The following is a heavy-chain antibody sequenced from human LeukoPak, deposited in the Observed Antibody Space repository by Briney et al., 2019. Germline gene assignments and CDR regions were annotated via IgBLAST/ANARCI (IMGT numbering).Heavy chain of an antibody. V-gene: IGHV3-74*01. J-gene: IGHJ4*02. CDR2: LNDDGSST. CDR3: ARALGSPLDF. CDR1: GFTFSSSW. D-gene: IGHD1-26*01. Sequence: GGSRRLSCAASGFTFSSSWMHWVRQSPGKGLVWVSRLNDDGSSTTYADSVKGRFTISRDNAKNTLYLQMNSLRAEDTAVYYCARALGSPLDFWGQGTLVTVSS.